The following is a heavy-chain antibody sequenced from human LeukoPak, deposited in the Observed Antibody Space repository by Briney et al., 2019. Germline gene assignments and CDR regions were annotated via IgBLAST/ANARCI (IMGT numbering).Heavy chain of an antibody. V-gene: IGHV4-59*01. D-gene: IGHD2-8*01. CDR1: GGSISSYY. J-gene: IGHJ6*03. CDR2: IYYSGST. Sequence: NPSETLSLTCTVSGGSISSYYWSWIRQPAGKGLEWIGYIYYSGSTNYNPSLKSRVTISVDTSKNQFSLKLSSVTAADTAVYYCARGPPIVLIRYYMDVWGKGTTVTVSS. CDR3: ARGPPIVLIRYYMDV.